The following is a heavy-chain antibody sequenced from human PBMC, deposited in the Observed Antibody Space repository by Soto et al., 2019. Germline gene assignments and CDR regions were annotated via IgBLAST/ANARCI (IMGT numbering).Heavy chain of an antibody. CDR2: TYYRSKWYD. CDR3: ASEGAASTDYGGNIDY. D-gene: IGHD4-17*01. Sequence: SQTLSLTCAISGDSVSSNRAAWNWIRQSPSRGLEWLGRTYYRSKWYDDYAVSVKGRITINPDTSKNQLSLHLNFVTPEDTAVYYCASEGAASTDYGGNIDYWGPGTLVTVSS. J-gene: IGHJ4*02. CDR1: GDSVSSNRAA. V-gene: IGHV6-1*01.